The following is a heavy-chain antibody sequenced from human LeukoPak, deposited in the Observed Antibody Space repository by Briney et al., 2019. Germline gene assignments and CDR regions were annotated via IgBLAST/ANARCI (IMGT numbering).Heavy chain of an antibody. CDR3: ARFLGGSYGMDV. CDR1: GYTFTSYS. Sequence: GGSLRLSCAASGYTFTSYSMHWVRQAPGQRLEWMGWINAGNGNTKFSQKFQGRVTITRDTSASTAYMELSSLRSEDTAVYYCARFLGGSYGMDVWGQGTTVTVSS. CDR2: INAGNGNT. V-gene: IGHV1-3*01. D-gene: IGHD1-26*01. J-gene: IGHJ6*02.